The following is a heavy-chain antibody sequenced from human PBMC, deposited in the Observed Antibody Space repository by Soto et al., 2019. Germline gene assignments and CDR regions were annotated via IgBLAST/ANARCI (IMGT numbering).Heavy chain of an antibody. CDR2: IYYSGST. V-gene: IGHV4-59*01. D-gene: IGHD1-26*01. J-gene: IGHJ4*02. CDR1: GGSISSYY. CDR3: ARGSRGSYYY. Sequence: SETLSLTCTVSGGSISSYYWSWIRQPPGKGLEWIGYIYYSGSTNYNPSLKSRVTISIDTSKNQFSLKLSSVTAADTAVYYCARGSRGSYYYWGQGTLVTVSS.